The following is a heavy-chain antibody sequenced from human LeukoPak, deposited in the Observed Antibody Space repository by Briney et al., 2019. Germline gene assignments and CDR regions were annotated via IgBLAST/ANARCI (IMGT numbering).Heavy chain of an antibody. CDR2: IYYSGST. CDR1: GASISSYY. D-gene: IGHD2-8*01. CDR3: ARVGILYPSDYYYGMDV. J-gene: IGHJ6*02. V-gene: IGHV4-59*01. Sequence: SETLSLTCTVSGASISSYYCNWIRQPPGKGLEWIGYIYYSGSTNYNPSLKSRVTISVDTSKNQFSLKLSSVTAADTAVYYCARVGILYPSDYYYGMDVWGQGTTVTVSS.